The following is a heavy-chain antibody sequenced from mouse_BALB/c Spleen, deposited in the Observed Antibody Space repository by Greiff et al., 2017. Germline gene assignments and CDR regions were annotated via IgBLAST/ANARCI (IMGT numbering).Heavy chain of an antibody. D-gene: IGHD2-12*01. Sequence: EVQLVESGGGLVKPGGSLKLSCAASGFTFSDYYMYWVRQTPEKRLEWVATISDGGSYTYYPDSVKGRFTISRDNAKNNLYLQMSSLKSEDTAMYYCARGGRLLDYWGQGTSVTVSS. CDR1: GFTFSDYY. J-gene: IGHJ4*01. V-gene: IGHV5-4*02. CDR2: ISDGGSYT. CDR3: ARGGRLLDY.